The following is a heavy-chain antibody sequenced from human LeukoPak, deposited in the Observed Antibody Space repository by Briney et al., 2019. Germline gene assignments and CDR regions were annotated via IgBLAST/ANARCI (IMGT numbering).Heavy chain of an antibody. V-gene: IGHV3-23*01. D-gene: IGHD3-10*01. Sequence: GGSLRLSCAASGFTFDDYGMNWVRQAPGKGLEWVSAISGSGGSTYYADSVKGRFTISRDNSKNTLYLQMNSLRAEDTAVYYCAKDPSDYYGSGSYRSRFDPWGQGTLVTVSS. J-gene: IGHJ5*02. CDR2: ISGSGGST. CDR1: GFTFDDYG. CDR3: AKDPSDYYGSGSYRSRFDP.